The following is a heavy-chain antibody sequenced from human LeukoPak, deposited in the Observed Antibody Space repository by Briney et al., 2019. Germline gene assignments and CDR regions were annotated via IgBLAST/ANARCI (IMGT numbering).Heavy chain of an antibody. CDR1: GGSISSGGYY. J-gene: IGHJ2*01. CDR3: ARHFWEGSGEGLGGSFDL. V-gene: IGHV4-39*01. Sequence: PSETLSLTCTVSGGSISSGGYYWSWIRQHPGKGLEWIGYIYYSGSTYYNPSLKSQVTISVDTSKNQFSLRLSSVTAADTAMYYCARHFWEGSGEGLGGSFDLWGRGTVVTVSS. D-gene: IGHD3-10*01. CDR2: IYYSGST.